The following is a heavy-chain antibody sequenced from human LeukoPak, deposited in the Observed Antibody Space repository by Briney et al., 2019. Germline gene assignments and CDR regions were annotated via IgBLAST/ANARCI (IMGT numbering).Heavy chain of an antibody. CDR3: ARDSVTPRTYYDFWSGTGSGNWFDP. CDR2: ISGSGGRT. J-gene: IGHJ5*02. Sequence: PGGSLRLSCAASGFMFSSYGTSWVRQAPGKGLEWVSGISGSGGRTYYAGSVKGRFTISRDNSKNTLYLQMNSLRAEDTALYYCARDSVTPRTYYDFWSGTGSGNWFDPWGQGTLVTVSS. V-gene: IGHV3-23*01. D-gene: IGHD3-3*01. CDR1: GFMFSSYG.